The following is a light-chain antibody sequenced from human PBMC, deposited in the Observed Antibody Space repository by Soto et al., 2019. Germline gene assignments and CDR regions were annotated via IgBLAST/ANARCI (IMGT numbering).Light chain of an antibody. V-gene: IGKV1-9*01. J-gene: IGKJ2*01. Sequence: GDRVTITCRASQGISNNLAWYQQNPGKAPKLLIYAASTLQSGVPSRFSGSGSGTEFSLAISSLQPEDFATYFCQQLNSYPYTFGQGTKV. CDR3: QQLNSYPYT. CDR2: AAS. CDR1: QGISNN.